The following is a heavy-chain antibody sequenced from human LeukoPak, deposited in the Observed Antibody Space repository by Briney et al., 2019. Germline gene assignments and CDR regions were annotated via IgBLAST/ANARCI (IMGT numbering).Heavy chain of an antibody. CDR1: GYTFTSYG. J-gene: IGHJ4*02. Sequence: ASVKVSCKASGYTFTSYGISWVRQAPGQGLEWMGWISAYNGNTNYAPKLQGRVTMTTDTSTSTAYMELRSLRADDTAVYYCAREGLDYYDSSGYMYWGQGTLVTVSS. D-gene: IGHD3-22*01. CDR3: AREGLDYYDSSGYMY. CDR2: ISAYNGNT. V-gene: IGHV1-18*01.